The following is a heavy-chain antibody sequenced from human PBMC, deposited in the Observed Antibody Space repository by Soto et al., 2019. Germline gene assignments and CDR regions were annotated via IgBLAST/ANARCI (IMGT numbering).Heavy chain of an antibody. CDR3: ARAPETPPIVGVVGPYFVDF. J-gene: IGHJ3*01. D-gene: IGHD3-3*01. Sequence: SETLSLPCTVSAGSISCGGSYWSWIRQRPGKGLEWIGYIFYSDSFYYSPSHMGRVVILADTCKKQFAVTLCFVTDADTAVYNCARAPETPPIVGVVGPYFVDFCGQRTLVGVSS. V-gene: IGHV4-31*03. CDR2: IFYSDSF. CDR1: AGSISCGGSY.